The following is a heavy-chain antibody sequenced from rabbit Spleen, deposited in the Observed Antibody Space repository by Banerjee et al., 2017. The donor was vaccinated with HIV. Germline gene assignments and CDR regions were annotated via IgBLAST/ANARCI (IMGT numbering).Heavy chain of an antibody. CDR2: IDPVFGIT. J-gene: IGHJ3*01. D-gene: IGHD8-1*01. CDR1: GFDLNTYG. V-gene: IGHV1S47*01. Sequence: QEQLKESGGGLVQPGGSLKLSCKASGFDLNTYGVSWVRQAPGKGLEWIGYIDPVFGITYYANWVNGRFSISRENAQNTVFLQMTSLTAADTATYFCARDGTGGSYFALWGQGTLVTVS. CDR3: ARDGTGGSYFAL.